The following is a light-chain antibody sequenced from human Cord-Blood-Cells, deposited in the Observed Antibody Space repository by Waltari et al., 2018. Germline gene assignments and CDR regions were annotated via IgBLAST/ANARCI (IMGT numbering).Light chain of an antibody. V-gene: IGLV2-14*01. CDR2: DVS. J-gene: IGLJ1*01. CDR3: SSYTSSSTLYV. Sequence: QSALTQPAPVSGSPGTSTPISCTGTSRDVGGCNYVCWYQQHPGKAPTLMIYDVSNRPSGVSNLFSGSKSVNTASLTISGLQAEDEADYYCSSYTSSSTLYVFGTGTKVTVL. CDR1: SRDVGGCNY.